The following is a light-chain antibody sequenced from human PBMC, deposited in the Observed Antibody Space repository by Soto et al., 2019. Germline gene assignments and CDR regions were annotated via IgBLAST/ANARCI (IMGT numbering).Light chain of an antibody. CDR1: TGDVGAYNF. J-gene: IGLJ3*02. CDR3: CSYAGSFTWV. CDR2: DAN. Sequence: QSALTQPHSVSGSPGQSVTISCTGTTGDVGAYNFVSWYQFHPDKAPKLMIYDANKRPSGVPDRFSASKSGNTASLTISGLQAEDEADYYCCSYAGSFTWVFGGGTQLTVL. V-gene: IGLV2-11*01.